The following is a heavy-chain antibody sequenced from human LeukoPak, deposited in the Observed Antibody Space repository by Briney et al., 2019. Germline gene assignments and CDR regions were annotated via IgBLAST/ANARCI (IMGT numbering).Heavy chain of an antibody. CDR3: AKDIAVAGIYYYYMDV. D-gene: IGHD6-19*01. Sequence: PGGSLRLSCAASGFTFSSYAMSWVRQAPGKGLEWVSAISGSGGSTYYADSVKGRFTISRDNSKTTLYLQMNSLRAEDTAVYYCAKDIAVAGIYYYYMDVWGKGTTVTVSS. J-gene: IGHJ6*03. V-gene: IGHV3-23*01. CDR1: GFTFSSYA. CDR2: ISGSGGST.